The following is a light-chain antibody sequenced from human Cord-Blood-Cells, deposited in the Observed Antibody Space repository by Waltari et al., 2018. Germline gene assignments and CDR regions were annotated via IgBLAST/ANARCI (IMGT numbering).Light chain of an antibody. J-gene: IGLJ3*02. CDR3: YSAADSSWV. Sequence: SYELTQPSSVSVSPGQTARITCSGDVLAKKYARWFQQKPGQAPVLLIYKDSGRPSGIPERFSGSSSGTTVTLTISGAQVEDEADYYCYSAADSSWVFGGGTKLTVL. V-gene: IGLV3-27*01. CDR2: KDS. CDR1: VLAKKY.